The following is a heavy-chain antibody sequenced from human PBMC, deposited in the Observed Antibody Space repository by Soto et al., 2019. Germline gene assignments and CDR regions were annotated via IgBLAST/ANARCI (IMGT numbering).Heavy chain of an antibody. CDR1: GYTFTGYY. Sequence: ASVKVSCKASGYTFTGYYMHWVRQAPGQGLEWMGWINPNSGGTNYAQKFQGWVTMARDTSISTAYMELSRLRSDDTAVYYCARGRAIAARPYYYYGMAVWGQGTTVTVSS. D-gene: IGHD6-6*01. J-gene: IGHJ6*02. V-gene: IGHV1-2*04. CDR2: INPNSGGT. CDR3: ARGRAIAARPYYYYGMAV.